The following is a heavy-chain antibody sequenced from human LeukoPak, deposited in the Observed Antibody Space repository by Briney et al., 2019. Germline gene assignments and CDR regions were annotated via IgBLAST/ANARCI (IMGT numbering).Heavy chain of an antibody. D-gene: IGHD2-2*01. CDR1: GGSLSGYY. CDR3: ARGYCSSTSCYFFSGHLRSYFVRFDP. Sequence: SETLSLTCAVYGGSLSGYYWSWIRQPPGKGLEWIGEINHSGSTNYNPSLKSRVTISVDTSKNQFSLKLSSVTAADTAVYYCARGYCSSTSCYFFSGHLRSYFVRFDPWGQGTLVTVSS. J-gene: IGHJ5*02. CDR2: INHSGST. V-gene: IGHV4-34*01.